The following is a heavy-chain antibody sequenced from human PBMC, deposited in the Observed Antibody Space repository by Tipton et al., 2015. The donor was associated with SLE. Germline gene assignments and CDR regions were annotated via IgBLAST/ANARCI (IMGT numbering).Heavy chain of an antibody. Sequence: GSLRLSCAASGFTFSNYGMSWVRQAPGKGLEWVGLIRYDGSNKFYSDSVKGRFTISRDNSRNTLYLQMNSLRPDDTAVYYCATSTVTTNPDYYYGMDVWGQGTTVTVSS. CDR2: IRYDGSNK. D-gene: IGHD4-17*01. V-gene: IGHV3-30*02. CDR1: GFTFSNYG. J-gene: IGHJ6*02. CDR3: ATSTVTTNPDYYYGMDV.